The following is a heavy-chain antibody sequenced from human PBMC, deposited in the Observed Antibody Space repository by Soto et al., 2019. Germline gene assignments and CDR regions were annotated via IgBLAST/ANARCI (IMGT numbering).Heavy chain of an antibody. Sequence: QLQLQESGPGLVKPSETLSLTCTVSGGSISSSSYYWGWIRQPPGKGLEWIGSIYYSGSNYYNPSLKSRVTISVDTSKNQFSLKLSSVTAADTAVYYCARLLWFGGENAFDIWGQGTMVTVSS. V-gene: IGHV4-39*01. CDR2: IYYSGSN. J-gene: IGHJ3*02. CDR3: ARLLWFGGENAFDI. CDR1: GGSISSSSYY. D-gene: IGHD3-10*01.